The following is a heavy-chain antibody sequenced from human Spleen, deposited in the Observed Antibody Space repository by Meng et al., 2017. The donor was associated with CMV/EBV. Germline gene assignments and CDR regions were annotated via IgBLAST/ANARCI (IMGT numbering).Heavy chain of an antibody. Sequence: GESLKISCAASGFSFNNYAMSWVRQAPGKGLEWVSGISGSGGNTYYADSVRGRFTISRDNSKNTLYLQVNSLRAEDTALYYCARGAGSPPDYWGQGTLVTVSS. CDR1: GFSFNNYA. V-gene: IGHV3-23*01. CDR2: ISGSGGNT. J-gene: IGHJ4*02. D-gene: IGHD6-19*01. CDR3: ARGAGSPPDY.